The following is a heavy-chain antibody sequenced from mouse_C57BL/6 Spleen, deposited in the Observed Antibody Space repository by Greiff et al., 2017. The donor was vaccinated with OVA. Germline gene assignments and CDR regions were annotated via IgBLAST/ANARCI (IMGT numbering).Heavy chain of an antibody. J-gene: IGHJ3*01. CDR3: ATIGFAY. CDR1: GYSFTGYY. CDR2: INPSTGGT. Sequence: VQLQQSGPELVKPGASVKISCKASGYSFTGYYMHWVKQSSEKSLEWIGEINPSTGGTSYNQKFKGKATLTVDKSSSTAYMQLKSLTSEDSAVYYCATIGFAYWGQGTLVTVSA. V-gene: IGHV1-43*01.